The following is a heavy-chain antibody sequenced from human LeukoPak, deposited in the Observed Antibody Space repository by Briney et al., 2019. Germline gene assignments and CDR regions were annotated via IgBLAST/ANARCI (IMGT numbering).Heavy chain of an antibody. CDR3: AKDYYDSSGYVPPDAFDI. CDR1: GFTFSSYA. Sequence: GGSLRLSCAASGFTFSSYAMSWVRQAPGKGLDWVSAISGSGGSTYYADSVKGRFTISRDNSKNTLYLQMNSLRAEDTALYYCAKDYYDSSGYVPPDAFDIWGQGTMVTVSS. V-gene: IGHV3-23*01. D-gene: IGHD3-22*01. J-gene: IGHJ3*02. CDR2: ISGSGGST.